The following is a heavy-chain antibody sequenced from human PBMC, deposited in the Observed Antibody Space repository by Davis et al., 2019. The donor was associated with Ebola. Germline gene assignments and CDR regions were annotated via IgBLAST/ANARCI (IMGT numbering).Heavy chain of an antibody. V-gene: IGHV3-23*01. Sequence: GESLKISCAASGFTFSSYAMSWVRQAPGKGLEWVPAISGSGGSTYYADSVKGRFTIARDNSKNTLYLQMNSLRAEDTAVYYCAKTRSYDAFDIWGQGTMVTVSS. D-gene: IGHD1-26*01. CDR1: GFTFSSYA. CDR2: ISGSGGST. CDR3: AKTRSYDAFDI. J-gene: IGHJ3*02.